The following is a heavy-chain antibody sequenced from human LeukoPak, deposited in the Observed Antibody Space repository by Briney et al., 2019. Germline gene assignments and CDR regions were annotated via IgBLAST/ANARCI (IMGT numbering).Heavy chain of an antibody. V-gene: IGHV3-23*01. J-gene: IGHJ3*02. CDR3: AKDGVSIVVVVAATDAFDI. CDR1: GFTFSSYA. CDR2: ISGSGGST. D-gene: IGHD2-15*01. Sequence: GGSLTLSCAASGFTFSSYAMSWVRQAPGKGMEWVSAISGSGGSTFYGDSVKGRFTISRDNSKNTLYLQMNCLRAEDTAVYYCAKDGVSIVVVVAATDAFDIWGQGTMVTVSS.